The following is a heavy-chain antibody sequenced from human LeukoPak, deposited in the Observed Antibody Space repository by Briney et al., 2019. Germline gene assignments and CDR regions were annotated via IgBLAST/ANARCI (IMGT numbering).Heavy chain of an antibody. V-gene: IGHV3-23*01. D-gene: IGHD3-22*01. CDR3: TRHYYDRRVFDY. CDR1: GFTFSAHG. CDR2: IGGSGGFIT. Sequence: GGSLRLSCAASGFTFSAHGMNSVRQSPGRGLEWVSGIGGSGGFITYYADSVKGRFTISRDNSKNTLYLQMNSLKTEDTAVYYCTRHYYDRRVFDYWGQGTLVTVSS. J-gene: IGHJ4*02.